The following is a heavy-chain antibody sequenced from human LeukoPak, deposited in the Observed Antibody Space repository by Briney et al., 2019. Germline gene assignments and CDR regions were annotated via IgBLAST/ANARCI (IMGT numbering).Heavy chain of an antibody. CDR1: GFXFSTYW. CDR2: IKQDGSEK. D-gene: IGHD3-22*01. CDR3: ARDSFYYDSSGLFDY. V-gene: IGHV3-7*05. Sequence: GGSLRLSCAASGFXFSTYWISWVRQDPGKGLEWVANIKQDGSEKYYVDSVKGRFTISRDNAKNSLHLQMNSLRAEDTAVYYCARDSFYYDSSGLFDYWGQGTLVTVSS. J-gene: IGHJ4*02.